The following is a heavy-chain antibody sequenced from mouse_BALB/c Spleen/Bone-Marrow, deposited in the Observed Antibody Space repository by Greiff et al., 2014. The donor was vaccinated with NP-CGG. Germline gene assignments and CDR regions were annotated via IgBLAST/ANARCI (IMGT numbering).Heavy chain of an antibody. D-gene: IGHD2-4*01. CDR2: ISTYSGNT. J-gene: IGHJ3*01. Sequence: VQVVESGPELVRPGVSVKISCKGSGYTFTDYAMHWVKQSHAKSLEWIGVISTYSGNTNYNQKFKGKATMTVDKSSSTAYMELARLTSEDSAIYHCARGIYYDSTWFAYWGQGTLVTVSA. CDR1: GYTFTDYA. CDR3: ARGIYYDSTWFAY. V-gene: IGHV1-67*01.